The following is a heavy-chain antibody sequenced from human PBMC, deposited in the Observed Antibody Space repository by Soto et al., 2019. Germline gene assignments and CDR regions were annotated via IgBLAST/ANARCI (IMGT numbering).Heavy chain of an antibody. CDR1: GGSISEKY. D-gene: IGHD6-13*01. CDR3: VASLAASGLNWLDP. V-gene: IGHV4-4*07. J-gene: IGHJ5*02. CDR2: IFANGHT. Sequence: SLTCIVSGGSISEKYWNWVRQPPGKGLEWIGLIFANGHTDYNPSLKSRVTMSVDASKNQFSLRLTSVTAADTAVYYCVASLAASGLNWLDPWGRGTLVTVSS.